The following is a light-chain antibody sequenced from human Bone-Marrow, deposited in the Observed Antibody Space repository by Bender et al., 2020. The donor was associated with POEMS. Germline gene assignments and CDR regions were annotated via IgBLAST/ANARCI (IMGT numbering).Light chain of an antibody. J-gene: IGLJ2*01. CDR2: EVS. CDR3: SSITPSSGFL. CDR1: SSDVGTYDR. Sequence: QSALTQPPSVSGSPGQSVTLSCTGTSSDVGTYDRVSWYQQPPGTAPKLIIYEVSNRPSGVPDRFSGSKSGNTASPTISGLRAEDEADYYCSSITPSSGFLFGGGTRLTVL. V-gene: IGLV2-18*02.